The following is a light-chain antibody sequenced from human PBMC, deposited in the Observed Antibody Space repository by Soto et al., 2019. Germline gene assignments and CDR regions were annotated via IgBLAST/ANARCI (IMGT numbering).Light chain of an antibody. J-gene: IGKJ2*02. V-gene: IGKV1-33*01. CDR1: QDIRNQ. CDR3: QHYDTLLRCT. Sequence: DIQMTQSPSSLSASVGDRVTITCQASQDIRNQLNWYHQRPGKAPKLLIYDVSNLEKGVPSRFSGSGSGTDFTLTISSLQPEDFATYYCQHYDTLLRCTFGQGTKLEIK. CDR2: DVS.